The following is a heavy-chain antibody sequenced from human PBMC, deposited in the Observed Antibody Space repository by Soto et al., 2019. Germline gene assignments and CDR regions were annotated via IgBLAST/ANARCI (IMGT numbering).Heavy chain of an antibody. CDR2: ISSTGSYI. V-gene: IGHV3-21*01. Sequence: VGSLRLSCAASGFTFSSYSMNWVRQAPGKGLEWVSSISSTGSYIYYADSVKGRFTISRDNAKNSLYLQMNSLRAEDTAVYYCARENWNYEGLYGMDVCGQGTTVTVSS. CDR3: ARENWNYEGLYGMDV. CDR1: GFTFSSYS. D-gene: IGHD1-7*01. J-gene: IGHJ6*02.